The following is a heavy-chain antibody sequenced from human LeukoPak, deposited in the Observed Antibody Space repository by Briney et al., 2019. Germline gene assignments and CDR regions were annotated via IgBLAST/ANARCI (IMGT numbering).Heavy chain of an antibody. V-gene: IGHV1-2*02. J-gene: IGHJ3*01. CDR1: GYTLTKNH. Sequence: VSVKVSCKASGYTLTKNHLYWVRQAPGQGLEWMGWIDPKSGGTNFAQNFQGRLTMTRDTSINTAYMELTRLTSDDTTVYYCARELGINAFDVWGQGTMVTVSS. CDR2: IDPKSGGT. D-gene: IGHD7-27*01. CDR3: ARELGINAFDV.